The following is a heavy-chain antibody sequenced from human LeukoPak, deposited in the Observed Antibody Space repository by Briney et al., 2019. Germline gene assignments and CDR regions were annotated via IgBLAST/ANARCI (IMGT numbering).Heavy chain of an antibody. CDR2: INHSGST. D-gene: IGHD1-7*01. Sequence: SETLSLTCTVSGGSISSSSYYWGWIRQPPGKGLEWIVEINHSGSTNYNPSLKSRVTISVDTSKNQFSLKQSSVTAADTAVYYCARGALRISFGGITGTRWFDPWGQGTLVTVSS. CDR1: GGSISSSSYY. CDR3: ARGALRISFGGITGTRWFDP. J-gene: IGHJ5*02. V-gene: IGHV4-39*07.